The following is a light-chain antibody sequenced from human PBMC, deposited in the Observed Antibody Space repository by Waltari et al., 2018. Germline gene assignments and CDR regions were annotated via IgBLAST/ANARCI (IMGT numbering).Light chain of an antibody. J-gene: IGLJ1*01. Sequence: QSALSQPASVSGTPGPSISISCPGTTSDVWNYNLVSWYQHHPGKAPKHLICEVIKRPSGVSSRFSGSKSGSTASLTISGLQPGDKADYYGCSYAGLGTYVFGSGTKVTVL. CDR1: TSDVWNYNL. V-gene: IGLV2-23*02. CDR3: CSYAGLGTYV. CDR2: EVI.